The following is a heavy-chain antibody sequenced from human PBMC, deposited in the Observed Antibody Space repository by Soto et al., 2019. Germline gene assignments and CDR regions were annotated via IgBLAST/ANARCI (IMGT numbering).Heavy chain of an antibody. CDR3: ARDTLYSSGWGGGNWFDP. Sequence: QVQLVQSGAEVKKPGASVKVSCKASGYTFTSYGISWVRQAPGQGLEWMGWISAYNGNTNYAQKLQGRVNMTKDTSTSTAYMELRSLRSDDTAVYYCARDTLYSSGWGGGNWFDPWGQGTLVTVSS. CDR1: GYTFTSYG. J-gene: IGHJ5*02. D-gene: IGHD6-19*01. V-gene: IGHV1-18*04. CDR2: ISAYNGNT.